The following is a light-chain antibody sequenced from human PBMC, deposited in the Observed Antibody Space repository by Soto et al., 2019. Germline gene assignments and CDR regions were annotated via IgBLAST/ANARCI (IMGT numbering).Light chain of an antibody. CDR3: HHCNNWPRT. Sequence: IPGTQSPATLPASRGARATISGRASQSISNWLAWYQQKPGQAPKLLIYDSSNLESGVPARFSGSGSGTEFTLTISSLESEDFAVYYCHHCNNWPRTFGQGTKVDIK. V-gene: IGKV1-5*01. CDR1: QSISNW. CDR2: DSS. J-gene: IGKJ1*01.